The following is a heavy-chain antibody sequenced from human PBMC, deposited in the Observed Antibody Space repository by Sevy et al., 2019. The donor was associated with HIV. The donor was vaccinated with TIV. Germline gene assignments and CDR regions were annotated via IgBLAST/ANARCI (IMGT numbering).Heavy chain of an antibody. CDR2: INQDGGEK. Sequence: GGSLRLSCAVSGFTFSNYWMSWVRQAPGKGLECVANINQDGGEKYYLDSVKGRFFVSRDNAKNTLYLQMDSLRAEGVAVYYCGREQTYGAKPDYFDYWGQGTMVTVSS. J-gene: IGHJ4*01. V-gene: IGHV3-7*01. CDR1: GFTFSNYW. D-gene: IGHD2-21*01. CDR3: GREQTYGAKPDYFDY.